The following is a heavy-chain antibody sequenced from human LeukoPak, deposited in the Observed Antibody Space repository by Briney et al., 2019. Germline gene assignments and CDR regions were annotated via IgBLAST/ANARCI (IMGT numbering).Heavy chain of an antibody. CDR2: SGHSDGTA. D-gene: IGHD6-6*01. V-gene: IGHV3-23*01. CDR1: GFTFSSYA. CDR3: AKGSRIAARPTIWFDS. Sequence: GGSLRLSCAASGFTFSSYAMNWVRQAPGKGLEWVSSGHSDGTAYYADSVKGRFTISRDNSKNTLSLQMNSLRAEDTAVYYCAKGSRIAARPTIWFDSWGQGTLVTVSS. J-gene: IGHJ5*01.